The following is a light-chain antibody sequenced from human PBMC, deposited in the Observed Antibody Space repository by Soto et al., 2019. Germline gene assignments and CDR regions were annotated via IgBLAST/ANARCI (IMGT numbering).Light chain of an antibody. CDR1: SSDVGVYNY. Sequence: QSVLTQPASVSGSPGQSITISCTGTSSDVGVYNYVSWYQQHPGKAPKLMIYDVTTRPSGVSNRFSGSKSGNMASLTISGLQAEDEADYYCSSYTSSSTYVFGTGTKLTVL. CDR3: SSYTSSSTYV. V-gene: IGLV2-14*01. J-gene: IGLJ1*01. CDR2: DVT.